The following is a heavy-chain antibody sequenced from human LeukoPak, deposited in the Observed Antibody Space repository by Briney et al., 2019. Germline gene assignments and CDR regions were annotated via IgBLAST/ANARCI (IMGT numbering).Heavy chain of an antibody. CDR2: IYYSGST. J-gene: IGHJ1*01. D-gene: IGHD3-22*01. CDR1: GGSISSGDYY. V-gene: IGHV4-30-4*01. CDR3: ARGLDSSGYSLQH. Sequence: SEILSLTCTVSGGSISSGDYYWSWIRQPPGKGLEWIGYIYYSGSTYYNPSLKSRVTISVDTSKNQFSLKLSSVTAADTAVYYCARGLDSSGYSLQHWGQGTLVTVSS.